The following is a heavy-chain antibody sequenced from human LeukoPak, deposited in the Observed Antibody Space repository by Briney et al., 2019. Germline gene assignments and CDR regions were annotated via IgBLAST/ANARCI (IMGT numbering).Heavy chain of an antibody. V-gene: IGHV3-33*01. D-gene: IGHD4-17*01. CDR2: IWYDGSNK. Sequence: GGSLRLSCAASGFTFSSYGMHWVRQAPGKGLEWVAVIWYDGSNKYYADSVKGRFTISRDNSKNTLYLQMNSLRAEDTAVYYCARVAYGDYDNFDYWGQGTLVTVSS. J-gene: IGHJ4*02. CDR3: ARVAYGDYDNFDY. CDR1: GFTFSSYG.